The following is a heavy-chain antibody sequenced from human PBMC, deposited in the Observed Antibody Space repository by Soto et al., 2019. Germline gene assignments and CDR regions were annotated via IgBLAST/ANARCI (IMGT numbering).Heavy chain of an antibody. J-gene: IGHJ4*02. CDR3: AAGGGLPRYC. Sequence: QLQLQESGSGLVKPSQTLSLTCAVSGGSISSGGYSWSWIRQPPGKGLEWIGYIYHSGSTYYNPSLKSRVTISVDRSKNQFSLKLSSVTAAVTAVYYCAAGGGLPRYCWGQGTLVTVSS. V-gene: IGHV4-30-2*01. CDR1: GGSISSGGYS. CDR2: IYHSGST. D-gene: IGHD5-12*01.